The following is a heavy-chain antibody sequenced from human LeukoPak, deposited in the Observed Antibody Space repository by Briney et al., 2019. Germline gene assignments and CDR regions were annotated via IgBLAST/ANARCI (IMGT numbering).Heavy chain of an antibody. J-gene: IGHJ6*03. Sequence: PGGSLRLSCAASGFTFSSYGMHWVRQAPGKGLEWVAFIRYDGSNKYYADSVKGRFTISRDNSKNTLYLQMNSLRAEDTAMYFCARGYDSNLDYYYYMDVWGKGTTVTVSS. CDR1: GFTFSSYG. V-gene: IGHV3-30*02. CDR3: ARGYDSNLDYYYYMDV. D-gene: IGHD3-16*01. CDR2: IRYDGSNK.